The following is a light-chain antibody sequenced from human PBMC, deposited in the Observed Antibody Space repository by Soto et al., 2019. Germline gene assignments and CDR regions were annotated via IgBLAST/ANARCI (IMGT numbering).Light chain of an antibody. Sequence: EIVMTQSPATLSVSPGERATLSCRASQSLSSDLDWYQQKPGQAPRLLIYGASTRATGIPARFSGSGSGTEFTLTISSLQSEDFAVYYCQQYNNWPPLTFGGGTKVEIK. CDR2: GAS. J-gene: IGKJ4*01. CDR3: QQYNNWPPLT. CDR1: QSLSSD. V-gene: IGKV3-15*01.